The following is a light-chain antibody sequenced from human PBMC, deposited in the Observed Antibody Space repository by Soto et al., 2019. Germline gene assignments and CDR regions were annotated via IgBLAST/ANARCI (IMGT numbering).Light chain of an antibody. CDR1: SSNIGSNT. V-gene: IGLV1-44*01. Sequence: VLTNPLSATGTHLHSVRITCYRSSSNIGSNTVNWYQQLPGTAPNLLIYSNSHRPSGVPDRFSGSKSGTSASLAISGLQSEDEADYYCAAWDDSLNGYVFGTGTKVTVL. CDR2: SNS. CDR3: AAWDDSLNGYV. J-gene: IGLJ1*01.